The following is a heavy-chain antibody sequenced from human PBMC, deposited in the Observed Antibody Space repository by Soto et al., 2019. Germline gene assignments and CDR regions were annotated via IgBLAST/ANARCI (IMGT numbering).Heavy chain of an antibody. V-gene: IGHV4-59*12. CDR1: GGSIGSYY. J-gene: IGHJ4*02. Sequence: SETLSLTCTVSGGSIGSYYWSWIRQPPGKGLEWIGYIYYSGSTNYNPSLKSRVTISVDTSKNQFSLKLSSVTAADTAVYYCAREGCSGGSCYSYFDYWGQGTLVTVSS. CDR2: IYYSGST. D-gene: IGHD2-15*01. CDR3: AREGCSGGSCYSYFDY.